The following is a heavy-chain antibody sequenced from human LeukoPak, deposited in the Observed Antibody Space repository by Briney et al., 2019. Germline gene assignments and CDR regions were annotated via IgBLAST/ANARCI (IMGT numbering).Heavy chain of an antibody. V-gene: IGHV3-74*01. Sequence: PGGSLRLSCAASGFTFSSYWMHWVRQAPGKGLVLISNINSDGSGTTCADSVKGRFTISRDNAKNTLYLQMNSLRVEDTAVYYCASGLVGGTNYWGQGTLVTVSS. CDR2: INSDGSGT. D-gene: IGHD1-26*01. CDR3: ASGLVGGTNY. J-gene: IGHJ4*02. CDR1: GFTFSSYW.